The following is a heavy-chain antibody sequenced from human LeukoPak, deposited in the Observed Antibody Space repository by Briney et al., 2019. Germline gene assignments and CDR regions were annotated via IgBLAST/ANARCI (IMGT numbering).Heavy chain of an antibody. CDR3: ARRHYYDSSGPQTRFDP. CDR1: GYTFTSYD. J-gene: IGHJ5*02. D-gene: IGHD3-22*01. Sequence: ASVKVSCKASGYTFTSYDINWVRQATGQGLEWMGWMNPNSGNTGYAQKFQGRVTMTRNTSISTAYMELSSLRSEDTAVYYCARRHYYDSSGPQTRFDPWGQGTLVTVSS. V-gene: IGHV1-8*01. CDR2: MNPNSGNT.